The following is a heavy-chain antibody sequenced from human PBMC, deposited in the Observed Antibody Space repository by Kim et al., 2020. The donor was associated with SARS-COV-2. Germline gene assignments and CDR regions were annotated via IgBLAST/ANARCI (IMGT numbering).Heavy chain of an antibody. V-gene: IGHV4-39*07. CDR2: IYYSGST. CDR1: GGSISSSSYY. J-gene: IGHJ4*01. D-gene: IGHD2-15*01. Sequence: SETLSRTCTVSGGSISSSSYYWGWIRQPPGKGLEWIGSIYYSGSTYYNPSLKSRVTISVDTSKNQFSLKLSSVTAADTAVYYCARDGGIYCSGGSCYWG. CDR3: ARDGGIYCSGGSCY.